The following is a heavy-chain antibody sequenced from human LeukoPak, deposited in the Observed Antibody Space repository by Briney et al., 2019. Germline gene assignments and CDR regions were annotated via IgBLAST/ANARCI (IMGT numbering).Heavy chain of an antibody. D-gene: IGHD3-22*01. J-gene: IGHJ4*02. V-gene: IGHV3-53*01. CDR3: ARSYYYDSSGWDY. CDR1: GFTVSSNY. CDR2: IYSGGST. Sequence: GGSLRLSCAASGFTVSSNYMSWVRQAPGKGLEWVSVIYSGGSTYYADSVKGRFTISRDNSKNTLCLQMNSLRAEDTAVYYCARSYYYDSSGWDYWGQGTLVTVSS.